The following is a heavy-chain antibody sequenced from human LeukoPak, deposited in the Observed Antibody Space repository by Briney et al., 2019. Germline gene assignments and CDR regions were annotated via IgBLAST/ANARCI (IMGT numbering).Heavy chain of an antibody. V-gene: IGHV3-21*04. CDR2: ISSSSSYI. Sequence: GGSLRLSCAASGFTFSSYSMNWVRQAPGKGLEWVSSISSSSSYIYYADSVKGRFTISRDNAKNSLYLQMNSLRAEDTAVYYCAKDSDYGDYYFDYWGQGTLVTVSS. CDR3: AKDSDYGDYYFDY. J-gene: IGHJ4*02. CDR1: GFTFSSYS. D-gene: IGHD4-17*01.